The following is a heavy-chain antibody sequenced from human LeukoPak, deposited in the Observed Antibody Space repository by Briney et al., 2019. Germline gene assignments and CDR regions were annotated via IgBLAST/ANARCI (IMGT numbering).Heavy chain of an antibody. V-gene: IGHV3-30-3*01. CDR3: ARDPQHSFDI. CDR1: GFTFSIYA. Sequence: GRSLRLSCAASGFTFSIYAMHWVRQAPGKGLEWVAVISYDGNSKYHADSVKGRFTISRDNSKSTLYLHMNSLRAEDTAVYYCARDPQHSFDIWGQGTMVTVSS. CDR2: ISYDGNSK. J-gene: IGHJ3*02.